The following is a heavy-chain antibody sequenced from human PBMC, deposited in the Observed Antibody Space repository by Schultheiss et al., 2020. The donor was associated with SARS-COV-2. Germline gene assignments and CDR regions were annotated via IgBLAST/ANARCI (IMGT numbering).Heavy chain of an antibody. J-gene: IGHJ6*02. D-gene: IGHD2-15*01. CDR2: ISWNSGSI. CDR1: GFTFDDYA. V-gene: IGHV3-9*01. Sequence: SLKISCAASGFTFDDYAMHWVRQAPGKGLEWVSGISWNSGSIGYADSVKGRFTISRDNAKNTLYLQMNSLRAEDTAVSYCARGPESNCSCGSCYSNYYYSMDVWGQGTTVTVSS. CDR3: ARGPESNCSCGSCYSNYYYSMDV.